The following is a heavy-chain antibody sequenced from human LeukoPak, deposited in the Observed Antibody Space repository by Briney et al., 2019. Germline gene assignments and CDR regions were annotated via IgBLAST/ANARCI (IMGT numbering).Heavy chain of an antibody. D-gene: IGHD6-13*01. J-gene: IGHJ4*02. CDR3: ARDRREYIAAAGPPDFDY. Sequence: ASVKVSCKASGYTFTSYGIGWVRQAPGQGLEWMGWISAYNGNTNYAQKLQGRVTMTTDTSTSTAYMELRSLRSDNTAVYYCARDRREYIAAAGPPDFDYWGQGTLVTVSS. V-gene: IGHV1-18*01. CDR2: ISAYNGNT. CDR1: GYTFTSYG.